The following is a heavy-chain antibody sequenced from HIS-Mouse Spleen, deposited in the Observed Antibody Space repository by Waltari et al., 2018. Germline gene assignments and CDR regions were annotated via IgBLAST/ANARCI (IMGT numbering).Heavy chain of an antibody. D-gene: IGHD2-8*01. CDR1: GGSFSGYY. V-gene: IGHV4-34*01. CDR2: INHSGST. CDR3: ARGVVLMVYAAGGSDAFDI. J-gene: IGHJ3*02. Sequence: QVQLQQWGAGLLKPSETLSLTCAVYGGSFSGYYWSWIRRPPGQGLEWIGEINHSGSTNYNPSLKSRVTISVDTSKNQFSLKLSSVTAADTAVYYCARGVVLMVYAAGGSDAFDIWGQGTMVTVSS.